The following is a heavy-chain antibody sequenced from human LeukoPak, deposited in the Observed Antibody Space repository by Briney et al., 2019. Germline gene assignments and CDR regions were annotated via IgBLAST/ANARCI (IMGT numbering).Heavy chain of an antibody. CDR3: ARAQHSGYERYQYYFDY. Sequence: TGGSLKLSCAASGFTVSSNHMSWVRQAPGKGLVWVSRINSDGSSTNYADSVKGRFTISRDNAKNTPYLQMNSLRAEDTAVYYCARAQHSGYERYQYYFDYWGQGTLVTVSS. J-gene: IGHJ4*02. V-gene: IGHV3-74*01. D-gene: IGHD5-12*01. CDR2: INSDGSST. CDR1: GFTVSSNH.